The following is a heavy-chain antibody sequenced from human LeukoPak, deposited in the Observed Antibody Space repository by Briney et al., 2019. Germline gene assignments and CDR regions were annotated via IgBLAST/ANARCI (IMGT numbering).Heavy chain of an antibody. V-gene: IGHV1-18*01. J-gene: IGHJ4*02. CDR3: ARDVGSTASLGTLYYFDY. D-gene: IGHD3-16*01. Sequence: ASVKVSCKASGYTFTSYGISWVRQAPGQGLEWMGWISAYNGNTNYAQKLQGRVTMTTDTSTSTAYMELRSLRSDDTAVYYCARDVGSTASLGTLYYFDYWGQGTLVTVSS. CDR1: GYTFTSYG. CDR2: ISAYNGNT.